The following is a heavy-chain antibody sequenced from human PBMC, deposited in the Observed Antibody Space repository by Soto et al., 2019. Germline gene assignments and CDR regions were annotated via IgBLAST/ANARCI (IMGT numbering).Heavy chain of an antibody. CDR2: ISYDGSNK. D-gene: IGHD2-2*01. Sequence: QVQLVESGGGVVQPGRSLRLSCAASGFTFSSYAMNWVHQAPGKGLEGVALISYDGSNKYYADSVKGRFTISRDSSKNTLYLQMNSLRAEDTAVYYCGRCSSTSCHLGSDYWGQGTLVTVSS. J-gene: IGHJ4*02. V-gene: IGHV3-30-3*01. CDR3: GRCSSTSCHLGSDY. CDR1: GFTFSSYA.